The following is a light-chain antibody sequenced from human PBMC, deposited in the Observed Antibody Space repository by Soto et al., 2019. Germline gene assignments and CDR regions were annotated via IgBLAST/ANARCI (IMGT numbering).Light chain of an antibody. V-gene: IGLV1-51*01. J-gene: IGLJ1*01. CDR3: GTWDSSLSAGI. CDR1: SSNIGNNY. Sequence: AAPGQKVTISCSGRSSNIGNNYVSWYQQLPGTAPKLLIYDNNLRPSGIPDRFSGSKSGTSATLGITGLQTGDEADYFCGTWDSSLSAGIFGTGTKV. CDR2: DNN.